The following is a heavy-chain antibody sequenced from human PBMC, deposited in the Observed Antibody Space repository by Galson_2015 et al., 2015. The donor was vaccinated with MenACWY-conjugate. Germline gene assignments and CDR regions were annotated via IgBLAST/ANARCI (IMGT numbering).Heavy chain of an antibody. CDR3: ARGGYKEVAAMDY. CDR1: GGSISSYY. D-gene: IGHD2-2*01. J-gene: IGHJ4*02. V-gene: IGHV4-59*01. Sequence: PLSLPCIVSGGSISSYYWNWIRQPPGKGLEWIGDIYYSGTTNYNPSLKSRVTISVDTSKNQFSLKLTSVTTADTAVYYCARGGYKEVAAMDYWGQGTLVTASS. CDR2: IYYSGTT.